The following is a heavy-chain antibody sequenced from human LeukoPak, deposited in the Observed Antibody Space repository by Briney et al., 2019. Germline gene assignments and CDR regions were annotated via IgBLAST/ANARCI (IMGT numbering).Heavy chain of an antibody. V-gene: IGHV4-59*01. Sequence: SETLSLTCTVSGGSISSYYWSWVRQPPGKGLEWIGYIYYSGSTNYNPSLKSRVTISVDTSKNQFSLKQSSVTAADTAVYYCARASPSLYYYFDYWGQGTLVTVSS. CDR2: IYYSGST. J-gene: IGHJ4*02. D-gene: IGHD6-13*01. CDR3: ARASPSLYYYFDY. CDR1: GGSISSYY.